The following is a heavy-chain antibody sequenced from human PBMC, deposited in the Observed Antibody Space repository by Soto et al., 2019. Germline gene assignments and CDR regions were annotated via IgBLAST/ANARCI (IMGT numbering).Heavy chain of an antibody. CDR1: GYSFTGHW. J-gene: IGHJ6*02. CDR3: ARQDYSNYRGGMDV. CDR2: IYPSDSDI. V-gene: IGHV5-51*01. D-gene: IGHD2-2*01. Sequence: LKISCKTSGYSFTGHWIAWVRQMPGKGLEWLGIIYPSDSDIRYRPSFQGQVTISVDKSISTAYLQWSSLKASDTATYYCARQDYSNYRGGMDVWGQGTTVTVSS.